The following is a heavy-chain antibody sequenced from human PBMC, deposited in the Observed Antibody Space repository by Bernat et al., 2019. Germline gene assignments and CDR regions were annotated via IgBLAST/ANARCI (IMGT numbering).Heavy chain of an antibody. CDR3: ATTKVVGATMGEAG. CDR2: ISGSGGST. CDR1: EFTFSSYA. J-gene: IGHJ4*02. D-gene: IGHD1-26*01. Sequence: EVQLLESGGGLVQPGGSLRLSCAASEFTFSSYAMSWVRQAPGKGLEWVSGISGSGGSTYYEDSVKGRFTISRDNSKNTLFLQMNSLRAEDTAVYYCATTKVVGATMGEAGWGQGTLVTVSS. V-gene: IGHV3-23*01.